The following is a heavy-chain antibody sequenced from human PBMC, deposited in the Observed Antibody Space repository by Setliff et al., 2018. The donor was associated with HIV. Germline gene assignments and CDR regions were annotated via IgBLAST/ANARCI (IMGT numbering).Heavy chain of an antibody. CDR1: GGSISSFY. J-gene: IGHJ6*03. CDR3: ARHAPRNHDLAGVFYPYYMDV. V-gene: IGHV4-59*08. D-gene: IGHD1-1*01. CDR2: IYYSGST. Sequence: SETLSLTCTVSGGSISSFYWSWIRQPPGKGLEWIGYIYYSGSTSYNPSLKSRVTISVDTSKTQFSLKLSSVTAADTAVYYGARHAPRNHDLAGVFYPYYMDVWGKGTTVTVSS.